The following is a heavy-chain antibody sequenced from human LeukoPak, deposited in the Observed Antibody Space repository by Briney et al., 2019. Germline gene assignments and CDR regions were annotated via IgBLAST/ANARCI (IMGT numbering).Heavy chain of an antibody. J-gene: IGHJ5*02. Sequence: ASVKVSCKASGYTFTSYGIGWVRQAPGQGLEWMGWISGYNGNTNYAQKFQGRVTMTTDTSTSTAYMELRSLRSDDTAVYYCARDGTTGTTFRFDPWGQGTLVTVSS. CDR2: ISGYNGNT. CDR3: ARDGTTGTTFRFDP. V-gene: IGHV1-18*01. D-gene: IGHD1-1*01. CDR1: GYTFTSYG.